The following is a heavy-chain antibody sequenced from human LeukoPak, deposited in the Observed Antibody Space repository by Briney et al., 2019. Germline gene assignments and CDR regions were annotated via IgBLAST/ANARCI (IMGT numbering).Heavy chain of an antibody. D-gene: IGHD2-2*01. CDR1: GGSMSSNF. Sequence: SETLSLTCTVSGGSMSSNFWSWIRQPAGKGLEWIGRIYTSGSTDYNPSLKSRVTLSVDMSRNQFSLRLTSVTAADTAVCYCARATASDAGFFDYWGHGTPVTVSS. V-gene: IGHV4-4*07. CDR3: ARATASDAGFFDY. J-gene: IGHJ4*01. CDR2: IYTSGST.